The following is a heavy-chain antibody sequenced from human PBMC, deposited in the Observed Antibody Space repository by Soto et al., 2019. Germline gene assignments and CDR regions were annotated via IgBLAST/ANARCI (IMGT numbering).Heavy chain of an antibody. D-gene: IGHD3-22*01. CDR3: AREDYYDSSGTPEGHFEY. J-gene: IGHJ4*02. Sequence: SDTLSLTCTVSSGSISSGGDYWISIRHHPWKCLEWIGYIYYSGSTYCNPSLKSRVTISVDTSKNQFSLKLSSVTAADTAVYYCAREDYYDSSGTPEGHFEYWGQGTLVTVSS. V-gene: IGHV4-31*03. CDR2: IYYSGST. CDR1: SGSISSGGDY.